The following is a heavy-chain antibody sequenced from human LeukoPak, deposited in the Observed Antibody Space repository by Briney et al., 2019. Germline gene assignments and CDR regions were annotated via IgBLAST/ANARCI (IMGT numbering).Heavy chain of an antibody. J-gene: IGHJ4*02. Sequence: RRSLRLSCAASGFTFTSYGMHWVRPAPGKGLEWVAVISYDGSNKNYADSAKGRFTISRDNSKNTLYLQMNSLRAEDTAVYYCAKDLPPFRDSSSWYGGLDYWGQGTLVTVSS. CDR1: GFTFTSYG. CDR3: AKDLPPFRDSSSWYGGLDY. D-gene: IGHD6-13*01. CDR2: ISYDGSNK. V-gene: IGHV3-30*18.